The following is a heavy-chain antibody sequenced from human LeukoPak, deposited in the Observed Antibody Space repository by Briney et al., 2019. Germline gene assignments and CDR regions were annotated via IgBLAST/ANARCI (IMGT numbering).Heavy chain of an antibody. J-gene: IGHJ3*02. CDR2: ISASGGST. V-gene: IGHV3-23*01. Sequence: GGSLRLSCAASGFTFSSYAVSWVRQAPGKGLEWVSAISASGGSTYYADSVKGRFTISRDNSKNTVYLQMNSLRAEDTAVYYCAKEVYAPVDAFDIWGQGTMVTVSS. D-gene: IGHD2/OR15-2a*01. CDR3: AKEVYAPVDAFDI. CDR1: GFTFSSYA.